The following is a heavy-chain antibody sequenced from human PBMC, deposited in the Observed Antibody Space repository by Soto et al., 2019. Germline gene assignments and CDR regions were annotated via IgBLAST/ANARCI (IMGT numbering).Heavy chain of an antibody. CDR2: IIPIFGTA. V-gene: IGHV1-69*01. CDR3: AGGTYCGGACYSLFAYDI. J-gene: IGHJ3*02. CDR1: GGTFSSYA. Sequence: QVQLVQSGAEVKKPGSSVKVSCKASGGTFSSYAISWVRQAPGQGLEWMGGIIPIFGTANYAQKFQGGVTITADESTSTAYMELSSLRSEDTAVYYCAGGTYCGGACYSLFAYDIWGQGTMVTVSS. D-gene: IGHD2-21*02.